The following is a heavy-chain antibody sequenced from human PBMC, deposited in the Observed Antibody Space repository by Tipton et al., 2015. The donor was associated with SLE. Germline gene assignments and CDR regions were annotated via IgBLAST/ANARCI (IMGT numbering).Heavy chain of an antibody. J-gene: IGHJ4*02. Sequence: SLRLSCAASGFTFSSYAMTWVRQAPGKGLEWVANIKQDGSEKYYVDSVKGRFTISRDNSKNTLYLQMSSLTTEDTAVYYCVKRDCSDGSCWGQGTLVTVSS. CDR3: VKRDCSDGSC. V-gene: IGHV3-7*01. CDR2: IKQDGSEK. D-gene: IGHD2-15*01. CDR1: GFTFSSYA.